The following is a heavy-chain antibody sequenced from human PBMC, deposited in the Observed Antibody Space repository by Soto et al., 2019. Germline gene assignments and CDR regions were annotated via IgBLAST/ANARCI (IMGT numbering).Heavy chain of an antibody. CDR2: IYYSGST. J-gene: IGHJ2*01. V-gene: IGHV4-31*03. D-gene: IGHD3-10*01. CDR1: GGSISSGGYY. CDR3: ARDTHHYDSGNFEYFDL. Sequence: QVQLQEAGPGLVKPSQTLSLTCTVSGGSISSGGYYWSWIRQHPGKGLEWIGYIYYSGSTFYNPSLRSRVTISLDTSKNRFSLKLNSMTAADTAVYYCARDTHHYDSGNFEYFDLWGRGTLVTVSS.